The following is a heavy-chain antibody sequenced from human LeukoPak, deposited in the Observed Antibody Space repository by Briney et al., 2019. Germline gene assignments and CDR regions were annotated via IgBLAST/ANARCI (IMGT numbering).Heavy chain of an antibody. CDR2: ISGYNGNT. CDR3: ARGYDFWSGYPSLDY. CDR1: GYTFSSYG. V-gene: IGHV1-18*01. J-gene: IGHJ4*02. D-gene: IGHD3-3*01. Sequence: ASVKVSCKASGYTFSSYGISWVRQAPGQGLEWMGWISGYNGNTNYAQKLQGRVTMTTDTSTNTAYMELRSLRSDDTAVYYCARGYDFWSGYPSLDYWGQGTLVTVSS.